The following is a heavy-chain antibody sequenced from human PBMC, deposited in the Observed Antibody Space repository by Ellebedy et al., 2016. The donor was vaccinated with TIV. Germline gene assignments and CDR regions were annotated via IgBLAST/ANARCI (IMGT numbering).Heavy chain of an antibody. CDR3: ARERDRLIGV. Sequence: GESLKISXAASGFTFSTYVMNWVRQAPGKGLEWVSYISSSSSTIYYADSVKGRFTISRDNAKNSLYLQMNSLRAEDTAVYYCARERDRLIGVWGQGTLVTVSS. J-gene: IGHJ4*02. D-gene: IGHD5-24*01. V-gene: IGHV3-48*01. CDR1: GFTFSTYV. CDR2: ISSSSSTI.